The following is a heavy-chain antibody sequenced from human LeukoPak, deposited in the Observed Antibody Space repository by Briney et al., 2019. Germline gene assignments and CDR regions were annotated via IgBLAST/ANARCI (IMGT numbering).Heavy chain of an antibody. CDR2: IYPGDSDT. J-gene: IGHJ4*02. D-gene: IGHD4-17*01. Sequence: GESLKISCKGSGYTFTSYWIGWVRQMPGKGLEWMGIIYPGDSDTRYSPSFQGQVTISADKSISTAYLQWSSLNASDTAMYYCARINYGDYYVFDYWGQGTLVTVSS. V-gene: IGHV5-51*01. CDR1: GYTFTSYW. CDR3: ARINYGDYYVFDY.